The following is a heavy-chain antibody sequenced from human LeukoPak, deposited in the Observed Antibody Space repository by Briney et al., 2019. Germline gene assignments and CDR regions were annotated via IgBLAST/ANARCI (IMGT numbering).Heavy chain of an antibody. CDR2: IYTSGST. CDR3: ARHTVSTYWFDP. Sequence: SETLSLTCTVSGGSISSYYWSWIRQPPGKGLEWIGYIYTSGSTNYHPPLKSRVTISLDTSKNQFSLKLSSVTAPDTAGYYCARHTVSTYWFDPWGQGTLVTVSS. D-gene: IGHD4-17*01. CDR1: GGSISSYY. J-gene: IGHJ5*02. V-gene: IGHV4-4*09.